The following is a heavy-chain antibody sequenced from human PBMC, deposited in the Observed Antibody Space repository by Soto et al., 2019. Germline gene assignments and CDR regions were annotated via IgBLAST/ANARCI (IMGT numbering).Heavy chain of an antibody. CDR3: ARVERGTATTVVDAFDI. D-gene: IGHD1-1*01. CDR1: GGFVSSGSYY. V-gene: IGHV4-34*01. CDR2: MSHSGGT. Sequence: QVQLQQWGAGLLKPSETLSLTCAVYGGFVSSGSYYWSWIRQPPGKGLEWIGEMSHSGGTHFNPPLKSRVTISVDTSQKQFSLKMSSVTAADTALYYCARVERGTATTVVDAFDIWGPGTMVTVSS. J-gene: IGHJ3*02.